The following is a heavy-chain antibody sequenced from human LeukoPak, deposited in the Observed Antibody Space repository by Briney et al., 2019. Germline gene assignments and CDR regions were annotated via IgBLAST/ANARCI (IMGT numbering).Heavy chain of an antibody. CDR1: GFTFSNFA. CDR2: IT. J-gene: IGHJ4*02. D-gene: IGHD6-13*01. V-gene: IGHV3-21*01. Sequence: PGRSLRLSCAASGFTFSNFAMTWVRQAPGKGLEWVSSITYYADSLKGRFTISRDNAKNSLYLQMNSLRAEDTAVYYCARIGAGSSRDYWGQGTLVTVSS. CDR3: ARIGAGSSRDY.